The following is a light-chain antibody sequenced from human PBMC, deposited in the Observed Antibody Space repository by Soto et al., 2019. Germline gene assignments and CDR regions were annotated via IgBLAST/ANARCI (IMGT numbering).Light chain of an antibody. CDR3: CSYAGSYPYV. V-gene: IGLV2-11*01. CDR1: SSDVGGYNY. J-gene: IGLJ1*01. Sequence: QSALTQPRSVSGSPGQSVTIFCTGTSSDVGGYNYVSWYQQHTGKAPKLMIYDVSKRPSGVPDRFSGSKSGNTASLTISGLQAEDEADYYCCSYAGSYPYVFGTGTKLTVL. CDR2: DVS.